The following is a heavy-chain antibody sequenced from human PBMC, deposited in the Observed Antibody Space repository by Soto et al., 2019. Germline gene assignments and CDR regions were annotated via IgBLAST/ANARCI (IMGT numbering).Heavy chain of an antibody. CDR2: IDGSGGIT. J-gene: IGHJ5*02. V-gene: IGHV3-23*01. CDR1: GFTFGTTD. CDR3: VKNSGWFNT. Sequence: GVSLRLSCAASGFTFGTTDMSWVRQAPGEGLEWVSTIDGSGGITYYADSVKGRFTISRDNSRNTVYLQMNSLRGDDTALYYCVKNSGWFNTWGQGALVTVSS. D-gene: IGHD3-10*01.